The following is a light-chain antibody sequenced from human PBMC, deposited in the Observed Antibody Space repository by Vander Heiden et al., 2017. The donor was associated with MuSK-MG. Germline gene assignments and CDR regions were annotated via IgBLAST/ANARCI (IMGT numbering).Light chain of an antibody. V-gene: IGKV1-39*01. CDR2: AAS. CDR3: QQSDSTLTWT. CDR1: QSISSY. Sequence: DIQMTQSPSSLSASVGDRVTITCRASQSISSYLNWYQQKPGKAPKLLIYAASSLQSGVPSRFSGSGSGTDFTLTISRLQPEDFATYYCQQSDSTLTWTFGQGTKVEIK. J-gene: IGKJ1*01.